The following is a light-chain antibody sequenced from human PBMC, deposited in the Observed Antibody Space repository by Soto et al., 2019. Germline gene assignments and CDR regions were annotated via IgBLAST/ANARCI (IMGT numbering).Light chain of an antibody. V-gene: IGKV3-11*01. J-gene: IGKJ4*01. CDR1: QSVNN. CDR3: QQRANWPLS. Sequence: EIVLTQSPATLSLSPGEGVTLSCRASQSVNNLAWYQQKPGQAPRLLIYDASNRAPGIPARVSGSGSGTDGPLPISYLEPEDFAVDYGQQRANWPLSFGGGTKVEI. CDR2: DAS.